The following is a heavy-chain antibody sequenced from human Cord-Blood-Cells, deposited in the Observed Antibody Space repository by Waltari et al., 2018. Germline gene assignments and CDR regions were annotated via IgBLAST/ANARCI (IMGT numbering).Heavy chain of an antibody. D-gene: IGHD4-4*01. CDR3: ARDYSNYYFDY. V-gene: IGHV3-7*01. J-gene: IGHJ4*02. CDR1: GFNFSSYW. Sequence: EVQLVEAGGGLVQPGGSLRLSCAASGFNFSSYWMSWVRQAPGKGLEWVANIKQDGSEKYYVDSVKGRFTISRDNAKNSLYLQMNSLRAEDTAVYYCARDYSNYYFDYWGQGTLVTVSS. CDR2: IKQDGSEK.